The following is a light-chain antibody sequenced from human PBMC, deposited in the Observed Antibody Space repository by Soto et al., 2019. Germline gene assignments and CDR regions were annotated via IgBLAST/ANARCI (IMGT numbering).Light chain of an antibody. CDR3: QSSDSRRGAYL. CDR2: ENN. Sequence: QSVLTQPPSVSEAPGQRVTISCTGSSSNIGAGYEAHWYQQVPGTAPKLLIYENNNRPSGVRDRFAGSKSGTSASLAITGPQAEDEAEYYCQSSDSRRGAYLSGTGTKVTVL. V-gene: IGLV1-40*01. CDR1: SSNIGAGYE. J-gene: IGLJ1*01.